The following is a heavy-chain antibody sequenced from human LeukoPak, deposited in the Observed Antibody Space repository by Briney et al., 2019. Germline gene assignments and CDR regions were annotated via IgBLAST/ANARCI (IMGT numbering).Heavy chain of an antibody. CDR2: IKHDGSEK. V-gene: IGHV3-7*01. CDR3: ARGRYSSSWIDY. D-gene: IGHD6-13*01. Sequence: GGSLRLSCAASGFTFSNNWVTWVRQAPGKGLEWVANIKHDGSEKYYLDSVKGRFTLSRDNAKNSLWLQMNSLRAEDTAVYYCARGRYSSSWIDYWGQGTLVTVSS. CDR1: GFTFSNNW. J-gene: IGHJ4*02.